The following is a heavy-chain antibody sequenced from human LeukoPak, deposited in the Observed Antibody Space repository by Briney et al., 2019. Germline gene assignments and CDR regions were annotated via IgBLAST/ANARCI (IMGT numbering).Heavy chain of an antibody. V-gene: IGHV3-33*01. J-gene: IGHJ6*02. CDR2: IWYDGSNK. CDR1: GFTFSSYG. CDR3: AGSGPDYGMDV. D-gene: IGHD3-10*01. Sequence: GGSLRLSCAASGFTFSSYGMHWVRQAPGKGLEWVAVIWYDGSNKYYADSVKGRFTISRDNSKNTLYLQMKSLRAEDTAVYYCAGSGPDYGMDVWGQGTTVTVSS.